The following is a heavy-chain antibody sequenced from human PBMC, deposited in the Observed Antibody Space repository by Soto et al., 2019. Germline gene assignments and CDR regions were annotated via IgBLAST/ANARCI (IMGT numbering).Heavy chain of an antibody. Sequence: EVQLLKSGGGFLQPGGSLRLSCAASGLSFNKYVMSWVRQAPGKGSEWVSSISGSDGVTYYADFVKGQFTICRDNYKNKLDLQLSSLRSEYTAIYYCVKGWSGKTVTCLDVWGQGTTVTV. CDR2: ISGSDGVT. CDR1: GLSFNKYV. V-gene: IGHV3-23*01. J-gene: IGHJ6*02. D-gene: IGHD3-3*01. CDR3: VKGWSGKTVTCLDV.